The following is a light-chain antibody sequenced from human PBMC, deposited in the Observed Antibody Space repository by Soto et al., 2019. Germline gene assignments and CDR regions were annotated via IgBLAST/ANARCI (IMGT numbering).Light chain of an antibody. CDR3: GTWDSSLSALI. J-gene: IGLJ2*01. CDR2: DDN. V-gene: IGLV1-51*01. Sequence: QSVLTQPPSVSAAPGQKVTISCSGTNSNIEKNCVSWYQQFPGTAPKLLIYDDNQRPSDIPARFSGSKSGTSATLDITGLQTGDEADYYCGTWDSSLSALIFGGGTKLTVL. CDR1: NSNIEKNC.